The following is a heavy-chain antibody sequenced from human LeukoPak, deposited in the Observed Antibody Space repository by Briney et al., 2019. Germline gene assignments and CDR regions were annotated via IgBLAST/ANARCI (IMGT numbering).Heavy chain of an antibody. V-gene: IGHV5-51*01. CDR1: GYSFSSYW. Sequence: GESLKISCKGSGYSFSSYWIGWVRQMPGKGLEWMGIIYPGDSDTRYSPSFQGQVTISADKSITTAYLQWSSLKASDTAMYYCARHNYSSISCYIFDYWGQGTLVTVSS. D-gene: IGHD2-2*02. CDR2: IYPGDSDT. J-gene: IGHJ4*02. CDR3: ARHNYSSISCYIFDY.